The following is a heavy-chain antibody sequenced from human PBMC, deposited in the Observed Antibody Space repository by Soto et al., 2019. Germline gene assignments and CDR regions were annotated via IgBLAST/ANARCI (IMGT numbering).Heavy chain of an antibody. Sequence: QVQLVQSGAEVKKPGSSVKVSCKASGGTFSSYTISWVRQAPGQGLEWMGRIIPILGIANYAQKFQGRVTITADKSTNTAYMELSSLRSEDTAVYYCARPRGDYYDSSGLFDYWGQGTLVTVSS. J-gene: IGHJ4*02. CDR1: GGTFSSYT. D-gene: IGHD3-22*01. V-gene: IGHV1-69*02. CDR3: ARPRGDYYDSSGLFDY. CDR2: IIPILGIA.